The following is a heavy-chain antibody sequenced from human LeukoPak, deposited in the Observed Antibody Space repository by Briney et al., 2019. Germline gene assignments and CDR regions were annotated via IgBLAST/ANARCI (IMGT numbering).Heavy chain of an antibody. V-gene: IGHV4-30-4*07. CDR2: IYYSGST. CDR1: GGSISSGGYS. CDR3: ARGLVDYMDV. J-gene: IGHJ6*03. D-gene: IGHD6-6*01. Sequence: SGTLSLTCAVSGGSISSGGYSWSWIRQPPGKGLEWIGYIYYSGSTYYNPSLKSRVTISVDTSKNQFSLKLSSVTAADTAVYYCARGLVDYMDVWGKGTTVTVSS.